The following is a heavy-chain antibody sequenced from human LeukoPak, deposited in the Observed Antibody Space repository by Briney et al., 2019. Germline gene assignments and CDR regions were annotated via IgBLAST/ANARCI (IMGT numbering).Heavy chain of an antibody. CDR1: GGSISSSSYY. V-gene: IGHV4-39*07. CDR3: ARAQTGYYYYYMDV. J-gene: IGHJ6*03. D-gene: IGHD7-27*01. CDR2: IYYSGST. Sequence: PSETLSLTCTVSGGSISSSSYYWGWIRQPPVKGLEWIGSIYYSGSTYYNPSLKSRVTISVDTSKNQFSLKLSSVTAADTAVYYCARAQTGYYYYYMDVWGKGTTVTVSS.